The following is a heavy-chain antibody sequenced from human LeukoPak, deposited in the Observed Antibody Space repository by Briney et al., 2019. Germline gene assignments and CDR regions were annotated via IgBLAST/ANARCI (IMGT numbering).Heavy chain of an antibody. J-gene: IGHJ4*02. Sequence: GGSLRLSCAVSGFTVSSNYMSWVRQAPGKGVEWVSVLYSGGTILYADSVKGRFTISRDISKNMLFLQMNSLRADDTAVYYCARGAISSWYEDWGQGTLVTVSS. CDR3: ARGAISSWYED. D-gene: IGHD6-13*01. V-gene: IGHV3-66*01. CDR1: GFTVSSNY. CDR2: LYSGGTI.